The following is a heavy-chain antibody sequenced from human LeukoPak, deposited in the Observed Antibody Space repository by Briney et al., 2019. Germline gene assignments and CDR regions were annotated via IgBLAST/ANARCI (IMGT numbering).Heavy chain of an antibody. CDR2: IYHFGTT. V-gene: IGHV4-38-2*01. CDR3: ARGYGSGSYYFAS. Sequence: SETLSLTCAVSGYSISSGYYWGWIRQPPGTGLEWIGSIYHFGTTYYNPSLKSRLTISIDTSNIHFSLQLTSVTAADTAVYYCARGYGSGSYYFASWGQGTLVTVSS. CDR1: GYSISSGYY. J-gene: IGHJ4*02. D-gene: IGHD3-10*01.